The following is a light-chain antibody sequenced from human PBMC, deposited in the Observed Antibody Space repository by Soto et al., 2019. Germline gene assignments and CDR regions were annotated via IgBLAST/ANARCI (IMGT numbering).Light chain of an antibody. CDR3: QQASSFPLT. CDR1: QAISSH. J-gene: IGKJ4*01. CDR2: GAS. Sequence: DIQLTQSPSFLSASVGGRVTITCRASQAISSHLAWYQQKPGKAPNLLIYGASTLQSGVPPRFSGSESGTEFTLTISSLQPEDVATYYCQQASSFPLTFGGGTKVGIK. V-gene: IGKV1-9*01.